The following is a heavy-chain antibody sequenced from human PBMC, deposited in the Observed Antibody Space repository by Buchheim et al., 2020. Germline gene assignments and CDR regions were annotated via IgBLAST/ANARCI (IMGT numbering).Heavy chain of an antibody. CDR1: GFTFSSYS. D-gene: IGHD2-2*02. V-gene: IGHV3-48*04. J-gene: IGHJ4*02. CDR3: ARGITPLYIVVVPAAITYFDY. Sequence: EVQLVESGGGLVQPGGSLRLSCAASGFTFSSYSMNWVRQAPGKGLEWVSYISSSSSTIYYADSVKGRFTISRDNAKNSLYLQMNSLRAEDTAVYYCARGITPLYIVVVPAAITYFDYWGQGTL. CDR2: ISSSSSTI.